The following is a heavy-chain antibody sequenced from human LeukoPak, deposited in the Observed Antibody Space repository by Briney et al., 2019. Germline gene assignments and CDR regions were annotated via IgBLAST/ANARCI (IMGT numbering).Heavy chain of an antibody. CDR2: IYPGDSDT. CDR1: GSRFTSYW. Sequence: GASLQISCEGSGSRFTSYWIGWGRPLPGKGLEWMGIIYPGDSDTRYSPSFQGQVTISADKSISTAYLQWSSLKASDAAMYYCARLSGYYTIDYWGQGTLVTVSS. CDR3: ARLSGYYTIDY. D-gene: IGHD3-10*01. J-gene: IGHJ4*02. V-gene: IGHV5-51*01.